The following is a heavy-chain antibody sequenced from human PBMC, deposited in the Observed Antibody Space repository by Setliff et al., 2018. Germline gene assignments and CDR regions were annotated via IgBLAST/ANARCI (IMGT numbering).Heavy chain of an antibody. D-gene: IGHD1-26*01. CDR1: GDSISRYY. Sequence: SETLSLTCTVSGDSISRYYWTWIRQPPGKGLEWIGNIHTSESTKYNPSVKSRVTISLDTSKNHFSLKLDSVTVADTALYYCARSPSSGAYWNSRPFYSDYWARGTLVTVSS. J-gene: IGHJ4*02. CDR3: ARSPSSGAYWNSRPFYSDY. V-gene: IGHV4-4*08. CDR2: IHTSEST.